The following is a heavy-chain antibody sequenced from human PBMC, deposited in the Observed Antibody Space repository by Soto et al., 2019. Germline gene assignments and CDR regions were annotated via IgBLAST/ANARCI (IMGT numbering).Heavy chain of an antibody. Sequence: SETLSLTCTVYGGSISSYYWSWIRQPPGKGLEWIGYIYYSGSTNYNPSLKSRVTISVDTSKNQFSLKLSSVTAADTAVYYCARRGYSSGWYSYYFDYWGQGTLVTVSS. J-gene: IGHJ4*02. V-gene: IGHV4-59*01. CDR3: ARRGYSSGWYSYYFDY. CDR1: GGSISSYY. D-gene: IGHD6-19*01. CDR2: IYYSGST.